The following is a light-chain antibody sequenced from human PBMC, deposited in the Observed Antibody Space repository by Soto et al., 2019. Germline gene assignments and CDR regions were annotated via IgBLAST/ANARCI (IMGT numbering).Light chain of an antibody. J-gene: IGKJ5*01. V-gene: IGKV3-20*01. Sequence: EIVLTQSPGTLSLSPGERATLSCRASQSVSSSYLAWYQQNPGQAPRLLIYGASSRATGIPDRFSGSGSGTHFTLTISRLETEDFAVYYCQQYGSSPPITFGQGTRLEIK. CDR3: QQYGSSPPIT. CDR1: QSVSSSY. CDR2: GAS.